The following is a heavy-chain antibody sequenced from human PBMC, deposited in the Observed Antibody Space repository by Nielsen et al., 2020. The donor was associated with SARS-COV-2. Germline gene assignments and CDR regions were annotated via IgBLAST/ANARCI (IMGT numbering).Heavy chain of an antibody. V-gene: IGHV3-33*08. Sequence: GESLKISCAASGFTFRNYGMHWVRQAPGKGLEWVAVIWYDGTNTYYTDSVKGRFTISRDTSKNTLFLQMNSLRAEDTAVYYCARDRIGDPFDYWGQGTLVTVSS. CDR3: ARDRIGDPFDY. D-gene: IGHD4-17*01. CDR1: GFTFRNYG. J-gene: IGHJ4*02. CDR2: IWYDGTNT.